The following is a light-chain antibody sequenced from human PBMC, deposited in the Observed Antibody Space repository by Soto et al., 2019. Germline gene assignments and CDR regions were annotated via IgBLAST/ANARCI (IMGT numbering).Light chain of an antibody. CDR2: GAS. V-gene: IGKV3-20*01. Sequence: EIVLTQSPGTLSLSPGERATLSCRASQSVSSSYLAWYQQKPGQAPRLLIYGASSRATGIPDRFSGSGSGTDFTLTISRLEPEDFAVYYCQQYSSSPWTFGQGTKGEIK. CDR1: QSVSSSY. J-gene: IGKJ1*01. CDR3: QQYSSSPWT.